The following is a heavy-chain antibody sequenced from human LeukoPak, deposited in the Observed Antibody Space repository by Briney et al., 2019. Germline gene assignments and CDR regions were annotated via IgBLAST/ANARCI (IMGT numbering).Heavy chain of an antibody. CDR3: TTGAALVVVAATDFDY. CDR1: GFPLSDAW. Sequence: GGSLRLSCAVSGFPLSDAWMNWVRQAPGKGLEWVGRIRRSAYGAPTDYAAPVKGRFTISRDDSKNTLYLQMNSLKTEDTAVYYCTTGAALVVVAATDFDYWGQGTLVTVSS. D-gene: IGHD2-15*01. CDR2: IRRSAYGAPT. J-gene: IGHJ4*02. V-gene: IGHV3-15*07.